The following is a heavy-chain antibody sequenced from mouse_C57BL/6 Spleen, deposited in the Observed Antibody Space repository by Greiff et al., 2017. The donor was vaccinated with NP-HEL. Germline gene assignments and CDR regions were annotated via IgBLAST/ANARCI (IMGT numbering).Heavy chain of an antibody. J-gene: IGHJ3*01. Sequence: VQLQQSGPELVKPGASVKISCKASGYAFSSSWMNWVKQRPGKGLEWIGRIYPGDGDTNYNGKFKGKATLTADKSSSTAYMQLSSLTSEDSAVYFCARRENDYPLAYWGQGTLVTVSA. CDR1: GYAFSSSW. CDR2: IYPGDGDT. D-gene: IGHD2-4*01. V-gene: IGHV1-82*01. CDR3: ARRENDYPLAY.